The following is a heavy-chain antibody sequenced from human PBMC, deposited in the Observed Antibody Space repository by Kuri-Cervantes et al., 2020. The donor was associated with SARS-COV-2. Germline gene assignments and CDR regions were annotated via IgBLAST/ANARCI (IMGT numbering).Heavy chain of an antibody. CDR3: AREPLYGDYFDY. D-gene: IGHD4-17*01. CDR2: IYYSGST. CDR1: GGSFSGYY. V-gene: IGHV4-59*01. Sequence: GSLRLSCAVYGGSFSGYYWSWTRQPPGKGLEWIGYIYYSGSTNYNPSLKCRVTISVDTSKNQFSLKLSSVTAANTAVYYCAREPLYGDYFDYWGQGTLVTVSS. J-gene: IGHJ4*02.